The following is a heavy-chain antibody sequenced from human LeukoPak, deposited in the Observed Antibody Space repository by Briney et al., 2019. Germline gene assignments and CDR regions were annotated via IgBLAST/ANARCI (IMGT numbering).Heavy chain of an antibody. CDR3: LKVPNYSSGY. D-gene: IGHD6-25*01. CDR1: GFSFSGYA. V-gene: IGHV3-64D*09. CDR2: ISSNGGST. Sequence: PGGSLRLSCSASGFSFSGYAMHWVRQAPGKGLEYVSAISSNGGSTYYADSVKGRFTISRDNSMNTLYLQMSSLTAEDTAVYYCLKVPNYSSGYWGQGTLVTVSS. J-gene: IGHJ4*02.